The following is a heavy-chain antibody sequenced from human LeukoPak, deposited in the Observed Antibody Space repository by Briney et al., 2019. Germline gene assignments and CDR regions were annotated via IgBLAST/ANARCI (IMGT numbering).Heavy chain of an antibody. Sequence: PSETLSLTCTVSGGSISRYYWSWIRQPPGGGLEWIEYISYSGSTNYNPSLKSRVTMSVDTSKNQFSLKLTSVTAADTAVYYCARCFAMVPFDYWGQGTLVTVSS. CDR1: GGSISRYY. J-gene: IGHJ4*02. D-gene: IGHD2-8*01. V-gene: IGHV4-59*01. CDR3: ARCFAMVPFDY. CDR2: ISYSGST.